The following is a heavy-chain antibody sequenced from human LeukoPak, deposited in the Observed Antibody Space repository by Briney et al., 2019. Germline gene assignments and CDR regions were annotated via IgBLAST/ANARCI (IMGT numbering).Heavy chain of an antibody. CDR1: GFTFSTYK. V-gene: IGHV3-48*01. D-gene: IGHD3-10*01. CDR2: ISSSSSTI. J-gene: IGHJ4*02. CDR3: ARDLTPLVRSDF. Sequence: GGSLRLSCAASGFTFSTYKMNWVRQAPGKGLEWVSYISSSSSTIYYADSVRGRFTISRDNSKNTLYLQMNSLRAEDTAVYYCARDLTPLVRSDFWGQGTLVTVSS.